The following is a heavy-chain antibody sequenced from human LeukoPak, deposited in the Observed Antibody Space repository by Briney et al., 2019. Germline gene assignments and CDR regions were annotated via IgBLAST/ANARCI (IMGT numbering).Heavy chain of an antibody. V-gene: IGHV1-2*02. J-gene: IGHJ4*02. CDR2: INPNSGGT. Sequence: ASVKVSCKASGYTFTGYYMHWVRQAPGQGLEWMGWINPNSGGTNYARKFQGRVTMTRDTSISTAYMELSRLRSDDTAVYYCTRGLRVVVPAAILFDYWGQGTLVTVSS. CDR1: GYTFTGYY. CDR3: TRGLRVVVPAAILFDY. D-gene: IGHD2-2*01.